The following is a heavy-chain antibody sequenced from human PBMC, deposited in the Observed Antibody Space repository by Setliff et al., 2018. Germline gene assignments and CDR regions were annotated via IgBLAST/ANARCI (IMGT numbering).Heavy chain of an antibody. D-gene: IGHD6-13*01. Sequence: ASVKVSCKASGDTLTTYAIHWVRQAPGQGLEWMGWISPYTGNTYSAQRFQGRVTLTTDTSTSTAYMEVKSLTSDDTAVYYCARAGLAAAGRKGVFDHWGQGTLVTVSS. CDR1: GDTLTTYA. CDR2: ISPYTGNT. J-gene: IGHJ4*02. V-gene: IGHV1-18*01. CDR3: ARAGLAAAGRKGVFDH.